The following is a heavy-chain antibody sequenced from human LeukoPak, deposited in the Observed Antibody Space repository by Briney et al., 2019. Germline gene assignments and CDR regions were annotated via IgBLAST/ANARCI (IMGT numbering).Heavy chain of an antibody. CDR3: ARGRLVAATRFYYGIDV. Sequence: GGSLRLSCAASGFTFSSYGMHWVRQAPGKGLEWVAVIWYDGSNKYYADSVKGRFTISRDNSKNTLYLQMNSLRAEDTAVYYCARGRLVAATRFYYGIDVWGQGITVTVSS. V-gene: IGHV3-33*01. D-gene: IGHD2-15*01. CDR2: IWYDGSNK. CDR1: GFTFSSYG. J-gene: IGHJ6*02.